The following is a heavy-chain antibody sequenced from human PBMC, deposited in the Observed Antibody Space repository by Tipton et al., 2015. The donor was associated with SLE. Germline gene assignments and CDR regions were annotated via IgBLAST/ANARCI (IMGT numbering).Heavy chain of an antibody. CDR2: ISYDGSNK. V-gene: IGHV3-30*04. D-gene: IGHD3-16*01. J-gene: IGHJ6*02. Sequence: SLRLSCAASGFTFSSYAMHWVRQAPGKGLEWVAVISYDGSNKYYADSVKGRFTISRDNSKNSLYLQMNSLRAEDTALYYCAKDRRTMLWGGMFVWGQGTTVTVS. CDR1: GFTFSSYA. CDR3: AKDRRTMLWGGMFV.